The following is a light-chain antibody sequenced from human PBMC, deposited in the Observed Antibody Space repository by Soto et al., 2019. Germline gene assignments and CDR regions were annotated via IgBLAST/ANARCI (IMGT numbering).Light chain of an antibody. V-gene: IGKV4-1*01. CDR3: QQYYNTPLT. J-gene: IGKJ4*01. CDR1: QSVLYSSNNKNY. Sequence: DIVMTQSPDSLAVSLGERATINCKSSQSVLYSSNNKNYLAWYQQKPGQPPKLLIYWASTRESGVPDRFSGSGSGTDLTITISSLQAEDVEVYYCQQYYNTPLTFGGGTKVDI. CDR2: WAS.